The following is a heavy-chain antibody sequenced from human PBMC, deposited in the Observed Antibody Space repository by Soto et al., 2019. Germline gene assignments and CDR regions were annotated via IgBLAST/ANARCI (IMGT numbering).Heavy chain of an antibody. CDR1: GFTFSTYA. D-gene: IGHD2-15*01. Sequence: GVSLRLPCAASGFTFSTYAMSWVRQAPGKGLEWVSSINSGGGGTFYSDSVKGRFTISRDNSKNTLYLQINSLRAEDTAVYYCAKRGTYYFDYWGQGALVTVSS. CDR2: INSGGGGT. CDR3: AKRGTYYFDY. J-gene: IGHJ4*02. V-gene: IGHV3-23*01.